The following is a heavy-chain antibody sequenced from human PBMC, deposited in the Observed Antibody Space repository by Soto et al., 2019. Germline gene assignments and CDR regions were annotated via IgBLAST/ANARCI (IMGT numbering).Heavy chain of an antibody. V-gene: IGHV3-23*01. CDR1: GFTFSNYA. J-gene: IGHJ4*02. CDR2: ISASGGTT. Sequence: GGSLRLSCLASGFTFSNYAVSWVRQAPGKGLEWVSTISASGGTTYYADSVKGRFTISRDNSKNTLYLQMNSLRAEGTAVYYCARVRSGSYSVLDTWGQGALVTVSS. CDR3: ARVRSGSYSVLDT. D-gene: IGHD3-22*01.